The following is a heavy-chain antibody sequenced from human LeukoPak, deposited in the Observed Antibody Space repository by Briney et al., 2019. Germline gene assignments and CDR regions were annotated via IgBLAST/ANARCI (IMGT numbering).Heavy chain of an antibody. Sequence: PSETLSLTCAVYGGSFSGYYWSWIRQPPGKGLEWIGDINHSGSTNYNPSLKSRVTISVDTSKNQFSLKLSSVTAADTAVYYCARHRQGGIYSSSWYGFDYWGQGTLVTVSS. CDR3: ARHRQGGIYSSSWYGFDY. J-gene: IGHJ4*02. CDR1: GGSFSGYY. CDR2: INHSGST. V-gene: IGHV4-34*01. D-gene: IGHD6-13*01.